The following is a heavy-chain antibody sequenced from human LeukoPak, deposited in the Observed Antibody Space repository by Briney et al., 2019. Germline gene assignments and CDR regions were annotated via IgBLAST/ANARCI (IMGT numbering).Heavy chain of an antibody. J-gene: IGHJ5*02. D-gene: IGHD3-10*01. Sequence: GASVKVSCKASGYTFTGYYMHWVRQAPGQGLEWMGWINPNSGGTNYAQKFQGRVTMTRDTSISTAYMELRSLRSDDTAVYYCARDRDYYGSGSYFPWGQGTLVTVSS. CDR1: GYTFTGYY. V-gene: IGHV1-2*02. CDR3: ARDRDYYGSGSYFP. CDR2: INPNSGGT.